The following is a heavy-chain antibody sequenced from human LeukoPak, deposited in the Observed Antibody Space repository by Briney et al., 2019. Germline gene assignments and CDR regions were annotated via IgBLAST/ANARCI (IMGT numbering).Heavy chain of an antibody. Sequence: GGSLKLSCAASGFTFSSNWMHWVRQAPGKGLVWVSRINEDGSTTNYADSVKGRSTIFRDNAKNTLYLQMNSLRAEDTAVYYCVRDLGGRSGHWGQGTLVTVSS. CDR2: INEDGSTT. J-gene: IGHJ4*02. D-gene: IGHD1-26*01. V-gene: IGHV3-74*01. CDR1: GFTFSSNW. CDR3: VRDLGGRSGH.